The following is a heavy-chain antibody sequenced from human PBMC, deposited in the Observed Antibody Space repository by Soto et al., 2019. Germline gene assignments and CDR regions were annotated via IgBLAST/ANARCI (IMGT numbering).Heavy chain of an antibody. CDR3: ARGDFWSGYYSGDL. CDR1: GGTFNSYG. Sequence: GASVKVSCKASGGTFNSYGISWVRQAPGQGLEWMGGIIPMFRTSNYAQNVQGRVTITVDEATSTAYLEMSSLISEDTAIYYCARGDFWSGYYSGDLWGQGTMVTVSS. CDR2: IIPMFRTS. D-gene: IGHD3-3*01. J-gene: IGHJ5*02. V-gene: IGHV1-69*13.